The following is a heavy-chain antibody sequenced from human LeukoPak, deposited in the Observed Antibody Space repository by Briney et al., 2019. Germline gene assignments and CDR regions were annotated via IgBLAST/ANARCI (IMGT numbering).Heavy chain of an antibody. CDR2: INHSGST. J-gene: IGHJ4*02. CDR3: ARGQTPILRFLEWLPYFDY. D-gene: IGHD3-3*01. V-gene: IGHV4-34*01. Sequence: PSETLSLTCAVYGGSFSGYYWSWIRQPPGKGLEWIGEINHSGSTNYNPSLKSRVTISVDTSKNQFSLKLSSVTAADTAVYYCARGQTPILRFLEWLPYFDYWGQGTPVTVSS. CDR1: GGSFSGYY.